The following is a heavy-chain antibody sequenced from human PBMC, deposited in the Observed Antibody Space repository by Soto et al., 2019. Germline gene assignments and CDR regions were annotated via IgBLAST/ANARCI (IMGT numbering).Heavy chain of an antibody. D-gene: IGHD6-13*01. CDR1: GYSLTRYW. CDR3: ARHRQNSRSNWFNP. Sequence: GSLKMSCKGSGYSLTRYWSRWVRQLPGKGLEWMGIIFPGESDTRYSPSFQGQVTISADKSISTAYLQWSSLKASDTAIYYCARHRQNSRSNWFNPGGKGTLVTVSS. V-gene: IGHV5-51*01. CDR2: IFPGESDT. J-gene: IGHJ5*02.